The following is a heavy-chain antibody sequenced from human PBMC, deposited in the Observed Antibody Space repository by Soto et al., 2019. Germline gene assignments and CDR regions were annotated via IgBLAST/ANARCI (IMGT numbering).Heavy chain of an antibody. D-gene: IGHD3-22*01. V-gene: IGHV3-33*01. CDR1: GFTFSSYG. CDR2: IWYDGSNK. J-gene: IGHJ4*02. Sequence: VQLVESGGGLVKPGGSLRLSCAASGFTFSSYGMHWVRQAPGKGLEWVAVIWYDGSNKYYADSVKGRFTISRDNSKNTLYLQMNSLRAEDTAVYYCVRTGPDYYDSSAMDYWGQGTLVTVSS. CDR3: VRTGPDYYDSSAMDY.